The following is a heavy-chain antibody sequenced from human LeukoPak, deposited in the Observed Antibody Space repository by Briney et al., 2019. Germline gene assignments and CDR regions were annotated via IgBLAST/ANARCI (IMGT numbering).Heavy chain of an antibody. V-gene: IGHV3-74*01. Sequence: GGSLRLSCAASGFTFSSHWMHWVRHAPGKGLVWISRISSDGSTTDYADSVKGRFTISRDSAKKTLYLQMHSLRADDSAVYYCTRDRSPSEYTNYERAYYYGMDVWGQGTTVTVSS. CDR2: ISSDGSTT. J-gene: IGHJ6*02. CDR3: TRDRSPSEYTNYERAYYYGMDV. D-gene: IGHD1-7*01. CDR1: GFTFSSHW.